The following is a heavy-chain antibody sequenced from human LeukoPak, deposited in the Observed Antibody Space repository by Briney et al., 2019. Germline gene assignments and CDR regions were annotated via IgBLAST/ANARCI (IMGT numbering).Heavy chain of an antibody. Sequence: GGSLRLSCAASGFTFSSYGMHWVRQAPGKGLEWVAVISYDGSNKYYADSVKGRFTISRDNSKNTLYLQMNSLRAEDTAVYYCARDPRGNWNDVPFDYWGQGTLVTVSS. CDR3: ARDPRGNWNDVPFDY. J-gene: IGHJ4*02. D-gene: IGHD1-1*01. CDR1: GFTFSSYG. V-gene: IGHV3-30*03. CDR2: ISYDGSNK.